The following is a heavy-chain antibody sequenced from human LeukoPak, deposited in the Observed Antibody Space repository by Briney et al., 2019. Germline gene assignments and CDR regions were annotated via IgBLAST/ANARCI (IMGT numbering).Heavy chain of an antibody. CDR3: ASSAIAAADAFDI. Sequence: ASVKVSCKASGYTFTSYGISWVRQAPGQGLEWMGWISAYNGNTNYAQKLQGRVTITTDTSTGTAYMELRSLRSDDTAVYYCASSAIAAADAFDIWGQGTMVTVSS. J-gene: IGHJ3*02. D-gene: IGHD6-13*01. CDR1: GYTFTSYG. CDR2: ISAYNGNT. V-gene: IGHV1-18*01.